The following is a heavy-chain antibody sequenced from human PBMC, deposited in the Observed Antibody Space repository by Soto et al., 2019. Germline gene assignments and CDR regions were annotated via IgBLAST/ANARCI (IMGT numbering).Heavy chain of an antibody. D-gene: IGHD4-4*01. CDR2: ISTGGGTM. CDR3: ASAALHHVIYFPY. Sequence: QVQLVESGGGLVKPGGSLRLSCAASGFTFSDYYMSWIRQAPGKGLEWISYISTGGGTMSYADSVKGRFTVSRDNAKNSVYLQMNSLRAEDTAVYYCASAALHHVIYFPYWGQGTLVTVSS. J-gene: IGHJ4*02. CDR1: GFTFSDYY. V-gene: IGHV3-11*01.